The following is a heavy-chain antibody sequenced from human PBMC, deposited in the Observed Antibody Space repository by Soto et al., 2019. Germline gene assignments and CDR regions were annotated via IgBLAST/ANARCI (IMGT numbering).Heavy chain of an antibody. CDR1: GDSVSSNSAA. D-gene: IGHD3-10*01. CDR2: TYYRSKWYN. Sequence: KQSQTLSLTCAISGDSVSSNSAAWNWIRQSPSRGLEWLGRTYYRSKWYNDYAVSVKSRITINPDTSKNQFSLQLNSVTPEDTAVYYCARDRVAAWFGELLGGYYYYGMDVWGQGTTVTVSS. CDR3: ARDRVAAWFGELLGGYYYYGMDV. V-gene: IGHV6-1*01. J-gene: IGHJ6*02.